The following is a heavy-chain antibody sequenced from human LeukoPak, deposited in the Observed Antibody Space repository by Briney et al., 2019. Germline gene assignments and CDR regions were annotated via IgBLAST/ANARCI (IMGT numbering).Heavy chain of an antibody. CDR1: GGSISSSSYY. CDR3: ARPRIAAAGLLDY. V-gene: IGHV4-39*01. Sequence: SETLSLTCTVSGGSISSSSYYWGWIRQPPGKGLEWIGSIYYSGSTYYNPSLKSRVTISVDTSKNQFSLKLSSVTAADTAVYYCARPRIAAAGLLDYWGQGTLVTVSS. J-gene: IGHJ4*02. CDR2: IYYSGST. D-gene: IGHD6-13*01.